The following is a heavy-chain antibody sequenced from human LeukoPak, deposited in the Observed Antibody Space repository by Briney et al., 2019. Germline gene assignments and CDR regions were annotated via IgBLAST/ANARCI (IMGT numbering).Heavy chain of an antibody. J-gene: IGHJ4*02. CDR3: ARYNGGLRGFDY. CDR2: IYYSGST. Sequence: SETLSLTCTVSGGSISSYYWSWIRQPPGKGLEWIGYIYYSGSTNYNPSLKSRVTISVYTSKNQFSLKLSSVTAADTALYYCARYNGGLRGFDYWGRGTLVTVSS. D-gene: IGHD6-19*01. CDR1: GGSISSYY. V-gene: IGHV4-59*01.